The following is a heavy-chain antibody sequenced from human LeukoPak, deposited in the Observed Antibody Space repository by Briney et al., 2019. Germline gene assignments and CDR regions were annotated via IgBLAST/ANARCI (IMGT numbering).Heavy chain of an antibody. CDR3: ARRGGLYGYGSGSKKNHDAFDI. CDR1: GGSISSSNW. V-gene: IGHV4-4*02. J-gene: IGHJ3*02. CDR2: IYHSGST. Sequence: NPSETLSLTCAVSGGSISSSNWWSWVRQPPGKGLEWIGEIYHSGSTNYNPSLKSRVTISVDKSKNQFSLKLSSVTAADTAVYYCARRGGLYGYGSGSKKNHDAFDIWGQGIMVTVSS. D-gene: IGHD3-10*01.